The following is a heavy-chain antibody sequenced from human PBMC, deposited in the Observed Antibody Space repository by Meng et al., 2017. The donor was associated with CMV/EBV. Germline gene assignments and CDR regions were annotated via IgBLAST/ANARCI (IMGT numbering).Heavy chain of an antibody. J-gene: IGHJ4*02. Sequence: GESLKISCAASGFTFDDYGMSWVRQAPGKGLEWVSGINWNGGSTGYADSVKGRFTISRDNAKNSLYLQMNSLRAEDTALYYCARDYSTLWDGSDYWGQGTLVIVSS. CDR1: GFTFDDYG. CDR3: ARDYSTLWDGSDY. CDR2: INWNGGST. D-gene: IGHD3-10*01. V-gene: IGHV3-20*04.